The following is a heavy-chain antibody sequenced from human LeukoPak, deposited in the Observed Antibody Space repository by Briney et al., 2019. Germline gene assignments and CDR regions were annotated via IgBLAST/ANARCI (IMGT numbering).Heavy chain of an antibody. CDR3: AKGARNSGYENFDS. D-gene: IGHD5-12*01. V-gene: IGHV3-23*01. J-gene: IGHJ4*02. CDR1: GFTYSSYA. CDR2: ITGSGSST. Sequence: PGGCLRLSCGASGFTYSSYAMSWVRQAPGKGLEWVSVITGSGSSTYYADSVKGRFTISRDNSKNTLYLQMNSLRAEDTAVYYCAKGARNSGYENFDSWGQGTLVTVSS.